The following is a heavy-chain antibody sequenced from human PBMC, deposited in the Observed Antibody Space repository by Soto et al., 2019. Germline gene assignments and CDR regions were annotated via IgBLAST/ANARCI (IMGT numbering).Heavy chain of an antibody. Sequence: SGPTLVNPTQTLTLTCTFAGFSLSTSGMCVSWIRQPPGKALEWLALIDWDDDKYYSTSLKTRLTSSKDTSKNQVLLTTPNMEPVDTATYYCAGIFWSGKKYYYYGMDVWGQGTTVTASS. CDR3: AGIFWSGKKYYYYGMDV. CDR1: GFSLSTSGMC. D-gene: IGHD3-3*01. CDR2: IDWDDDK. V-gene: IGHV2-70*01. J-gene: IGHJ6*02.